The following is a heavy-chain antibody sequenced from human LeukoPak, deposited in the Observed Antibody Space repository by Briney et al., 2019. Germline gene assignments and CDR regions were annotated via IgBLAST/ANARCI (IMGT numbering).Heavy chain of an antibody. Sequence: PSETLSLTCAVYGGSFSGYYWSWIRQPPGKGLEWIGEINHSGSTNYNPSLKSRVTISVDTSKNQSSLKLSSVTAADTAVYYCARGQIAVAGANFDYWGQGTLVTVSS. CDR3: ARGQIAVAGANFDY. D-gene: IGHD6-19*01. J-gene: IGHJ4*02. CDR2: INHSGST. V-gene: IGHV4-34*01. CDR1: GGSFSGYY.